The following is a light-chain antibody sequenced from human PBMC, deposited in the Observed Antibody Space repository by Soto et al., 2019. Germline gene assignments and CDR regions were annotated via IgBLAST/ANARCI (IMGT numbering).Light chain of an antibody. CDR3: QQYGGYWA. CDR1: QNIGSS. CDR2: KAS. V-gene: IGKV1-5*03. J-gene: IGKJ1*01. Sequence: DIRMTQSPATLSASVGDRVTIACRASQNIGSSLAWYQQKPGKAPKLLIYKASSLESGVPSRFSGSGSGTEFTLTISSVQPDDFATYSCQQYGGYWAFGQGTKVDIK.